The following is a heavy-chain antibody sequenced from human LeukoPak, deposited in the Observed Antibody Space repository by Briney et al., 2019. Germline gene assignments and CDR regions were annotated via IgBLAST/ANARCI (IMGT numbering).Heavy chain of an antibody. V-gene: IGHV3-74*01. CDR2: INSDGSST. CDR1: GFTFSSYW. D-gene: IGHD4-17*01. J-gene: IGHJ5*02. CDR3: ARDLFSRVTTNWFDP. Sequence: PGGSLRLSCAASGFTFSSYWMHWVRQAPGKGLVWVSRINSDGSSTSYADSVKGRFTISRDNAKNTLYLQMNSLRAEDTAVYYCARDLFSRVTTNWFDPWGQGTLVTVSS.